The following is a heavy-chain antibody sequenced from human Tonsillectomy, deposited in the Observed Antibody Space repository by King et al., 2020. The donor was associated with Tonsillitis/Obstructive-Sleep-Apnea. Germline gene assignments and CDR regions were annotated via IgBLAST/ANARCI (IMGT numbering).Heavy chain of an antibody. CDR2: IKEDGSEK. J-gene: IGHJ4*02. CDR3: ARARLPIILVGRTPYYFDH. Sequence: DVQLVESGGDLVQPGGSLRLSCAASGFTFSNYWMSWVRQAPGKGLEWVANIKEDGSEKYYVDSVKGRFTISRDNAKNSLYLQMNTPRAEDTAVYYCARARLPIILVGRTPYYFDHWGQGTLVTVSS. CDR1: GFTFSNYW. V-gene: IGHV3-7*03. D-gene: IGHD2-15*01.